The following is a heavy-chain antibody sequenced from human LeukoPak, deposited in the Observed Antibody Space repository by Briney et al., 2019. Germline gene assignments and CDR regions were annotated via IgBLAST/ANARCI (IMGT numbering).Heavy chain of an antibody. CDR2: ITSTSSYM. CDR1: GFTFSTYS. J-gene: IGHJ4*02. D-gene: IGHD6-19*01. CDR3: ATIAVAGDFDY. V-gene: IGHV3-21*04. Sequence: GGSLRLSCAASGFTFSTYSINWVRQAPGKGLEWVSSITSTSSYMYYADSVKGRFTISRDNAKNSLYLQMNSLRAEDPAVYYCATIAVAGDFDYWGLGTLVTVSS.